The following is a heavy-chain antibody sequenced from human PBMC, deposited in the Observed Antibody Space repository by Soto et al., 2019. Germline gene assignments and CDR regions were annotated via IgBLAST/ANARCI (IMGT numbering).Heavy chain of an antibody. V-gene: IGHV3-48*03. CDR3: AREEVPPYFDY. J-gene: IGHJ4*02. CDR1: GFTFSSYE. Sequence: GGSLRLSCAASGFTFSSYEMNWVRQAPGKGLEWVSYISSSGSTIYYADSVKGRFTISRDNAKNSLYLQMNSLRAEDTAVYYCAREEVPPYFDYWGQGALVTVSS. CDR2: ISSSGSTI.